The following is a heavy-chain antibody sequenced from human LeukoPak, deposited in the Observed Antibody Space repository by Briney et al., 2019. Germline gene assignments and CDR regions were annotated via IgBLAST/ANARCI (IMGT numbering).Heavy chain of an antibody. CDR3: ARHYWFGSGTYEPLRY. CDR1: GGSISNYKYY. CDR2: IYYTGST. D-gene: IGHD3-10*01. V-gene: IGHV4-39*01. J-gene: IGHJ4*02. Sequence: SETLSLTCTVSGGSISNYKYYWGWIRQPPGKGLEWIGSIYYTGSTYHNPSLKSRVTISVDTSKNQFSLELSAVTATDTAVYYCARHYWFGSGTYEPLRYWGQGTLVTVSS.